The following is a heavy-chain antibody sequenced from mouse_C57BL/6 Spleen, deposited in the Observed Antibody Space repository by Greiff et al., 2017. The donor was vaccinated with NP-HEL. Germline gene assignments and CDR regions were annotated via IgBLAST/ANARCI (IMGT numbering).Heavy chain of an antibody. V-gene: IGHV5-17*01. J-gene: IGHJ1*03. D-gene: IGHD2-1*01. Sequence: EVKVVESGGGLVKPGGSLKLSCAASGFTFSDYGMHWVRQAPEKGLEWVAYVSSGSSTIYYADTVKGRFTISRDNAKNTLFLQMTSLRSEDTAMYYCATYGNYDYFDVWGTGTTVTVSS. CDR1: GFTFSDYG. CDR3: ATYGNYDYFDV. CDR2: VSSGSSTI.